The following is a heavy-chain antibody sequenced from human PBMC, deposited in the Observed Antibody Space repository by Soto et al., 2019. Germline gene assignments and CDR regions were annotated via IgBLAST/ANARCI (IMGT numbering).Heavy chain of an antibody. CDR3: AKDQLAAAGSGFDP. V-gene: IGHV3-23*01. D-gene: IGHD6-13*01. J-gene: IGHJ5*02. Sequence: GESLKISCAASGFTFSSYAMSWVRQAPGKGLEWVSAISGSGGSTYYADSVKGRFTISRDNSKNTLYLQMNSLRAEDTAIYYCAKDQLAAAGSGFDPWGQGTLVTVSS. CDR2: ISGSGGST. CDR1: GFTFSSYA.